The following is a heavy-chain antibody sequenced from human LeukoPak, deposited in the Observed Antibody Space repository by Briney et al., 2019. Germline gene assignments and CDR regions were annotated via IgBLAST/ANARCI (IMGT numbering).Heavy chain of an antibody. CDR3: AKDGDGYNLLFDY. V-gene: IGHV3-30*18. D-gene: IGHD5-24*01. Sequence: PGRSLRLSCAASGFTFSSYGMHWVRQAPGKGLEWVAVISYDGSNKYYADSVKGRFTISRDNSKNTLYLQMNSLRAEDTAVYYCAKDGDGYNLLFDYWGQGTLVTVSS. CDR1: GFTFSSYG. J-gene: IGHJ4*02. CDR2: ISYDGSNK.